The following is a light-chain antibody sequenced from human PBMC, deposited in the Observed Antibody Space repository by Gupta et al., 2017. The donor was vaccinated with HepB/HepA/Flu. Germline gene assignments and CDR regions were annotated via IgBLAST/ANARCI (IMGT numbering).Light chain of an antibody. CDR3: AAWDDSLKDWV. CDR1: SSNIGSNT. V-gene: IGLV1-44*01. J-gene: IGLJ3*02. Sequence: SVLTQPPSASGTPGQSVTISCSGSSSNIGSNTVNWYQQLPGTAPKLLIYSNNQRPSGVPDRFSGSKSGTSASLAISGLQSEDEADYYCAAWDDSLKDWVFGGGTKLTVL. CDR2: SNN.